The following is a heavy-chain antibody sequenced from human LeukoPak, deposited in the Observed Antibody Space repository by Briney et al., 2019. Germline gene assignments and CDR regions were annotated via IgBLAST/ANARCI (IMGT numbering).Heavy chain of an antibody. J-gene: IGHJ3*02. V-gene: IGHV1-2*02. CDR1: VYTFTAYY. D-gene: IGHD3-22*01. Sequence: ASVKVSCKASVYTFTAYYMHWVRPAPGQGLEWMGWINPNSGGTNYAQKFQGRVTMTRDTSISTAYMELSRLRSDDTAVYYCARDYYDSSGFGAFDIWGQGTMVTVSS. CDR3: ARDYYDSSGFGAFDI. CDR2: INPNSGGT.